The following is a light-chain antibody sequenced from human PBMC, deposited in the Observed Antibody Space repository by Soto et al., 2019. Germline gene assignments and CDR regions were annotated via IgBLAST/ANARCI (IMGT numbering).Light chain of an antibody. J-gene: IGLJ2*01. Sequence: QSALTQPASVSGSPGQSITISCTGTSSDVGGYNYVSWYQQHPGKAPKLMNYEVSNRPSEVSNRFSGSKSGNTASLTISGLQAEDEGNYYCSSYTSGSTLVVFGGGTKLTVL. CDR1: SSDVGGYNY. CDR2: EVS. V-gene: IGLV2-14*01. CDR3: SSYTSGSTLVV.